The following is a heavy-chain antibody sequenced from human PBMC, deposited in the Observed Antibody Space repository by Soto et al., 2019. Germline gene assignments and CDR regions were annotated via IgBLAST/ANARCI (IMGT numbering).Heavy chain of an antibody. Sequence: QVQLVESGGGVVQPGRSLRLSCAASGFTFSSYGMHWVRQALGKGLEWVAVISYDGSNKYYADSVKGRFTISRDNSKNTLYLQMNSLRAEDTAVYYCHGAEAGTYYFDYWGQRTLVTVSS. CDR2: ISYDGSNK. CDR1: GFTFSSYG. J-gene: IGHJ4*02. V-gene: IGHV3-30*03. D-gene: IGHD6-13*01. CDR3: HGAEAGTYYFDY.